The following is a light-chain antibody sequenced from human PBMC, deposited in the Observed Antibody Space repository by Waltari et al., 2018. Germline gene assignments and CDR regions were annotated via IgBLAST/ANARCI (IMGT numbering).Light chain of an antibody. V-gene: IGKV3-20*01. J-gene: IGKJ2*01. CDR1: QSVGRNY. Sequence: EIVLTQSPGTLSLSPGERATLSCRASQSVGRNYLAWFQQKPGQAPWLLIYGASSRAPGIPDRFSGSGSGTDFTLTVSRLEPEDFAVYYCQQYASSPITFGQGTKLEIK. CDR3: QQYASSPIT. CDR2: GAS.